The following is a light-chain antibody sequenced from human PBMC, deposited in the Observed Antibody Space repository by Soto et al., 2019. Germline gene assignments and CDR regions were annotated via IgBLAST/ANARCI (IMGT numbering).Light chain of an antibody. V-gene: IGKV4-1*01. CDR1: QSVLFTSSNKNF. Sequence: DTVMTQSPDSLAVSLSERATINCKSSQSVLFTSSNKNFLTWYQQKPGQPPKLLIYWASTRESGVPDRFSGSGSGTNFTLTISSLQAEDVAVYYCQQYYTTPWTFGQGTKVDNK. CDR2: WAS. CDR3: QQYYTTPWT. J-gene: IGKJ1*01.